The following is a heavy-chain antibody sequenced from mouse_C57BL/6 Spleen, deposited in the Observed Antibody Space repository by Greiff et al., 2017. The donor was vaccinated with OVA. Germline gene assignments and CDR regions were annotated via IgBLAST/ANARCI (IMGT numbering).Heavy chain of an antibody. CDR3: ARAHYYGSSYLYFDV. Sequence: QVQLQQPGAELVMPGASVKLSCKASGYTFTSYWMHWVKQRPGQGLEWIGEIDPSDSYTNYNQKFKGKSTLTVDKSSSTAYMQLSSLTSEDSAVYYCARAHYYGSSYLYFDVWGTGTTVTVSS. CDR2: IDPSDSYT. J-gene: IGHJ1*03. D-gene: IGHD1-1*01. V-gene: IGHV1-69*01. CDR1: GYTFTSYW.